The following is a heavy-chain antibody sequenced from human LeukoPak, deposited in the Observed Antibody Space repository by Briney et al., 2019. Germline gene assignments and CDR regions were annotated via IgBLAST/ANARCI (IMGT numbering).Heavy chain of an antibody. V-gene: IGHV1-46*01. CDR3: ARDSLRFDAFDI. Sequence: RASVNVSCKASGYTFTSYYMHWVRQAPGQGLEWMGIINPSGGSTSYAQKFQGRVTMTRDTSTSTVYMELSSLRSEDTAVYYCARDSLRFDAFDIWGQGTMVTVSS. D-gene: IGHD3-3*01. J-gene: IGHJ3*02. CDR1: GYTFTSYY. CDR2: INPSGGST.